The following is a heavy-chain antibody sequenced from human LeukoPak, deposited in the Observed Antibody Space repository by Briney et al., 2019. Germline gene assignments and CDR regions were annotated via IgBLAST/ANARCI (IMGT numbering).Heavy chain of an antibody. CDR2: INHSGST. Sequence: SETLSLTCAVYGGSFSGYYWSWIRQPPGKGLEWIGEINHSGSTNYNPSLKSRVTISVDTSKNQFSLKLSSVTAADTAVYYCARVTVTTGGGYFQHWGQGTLVTVSS. D-gene: IGHD4-17*01. CDR3: ARVTVTTGGGYFQH. V-gene: IGHV4-34*01. J-gene: IGHJ1*01. CDR1: GGSFSGYY.